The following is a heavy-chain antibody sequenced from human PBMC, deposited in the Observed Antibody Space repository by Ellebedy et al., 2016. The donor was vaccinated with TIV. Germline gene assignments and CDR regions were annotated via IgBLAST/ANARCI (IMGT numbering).Heavy chain of an antibody. D-gene: IGHD2-15*01. J-gene: IGHJ4*02. Sequence: GESLKISCAASGFTFSDYWMSWVRQAPGKGLEWVAVIWYDGSNKYYADSVKGRFTISRDNSKNTLYLQMNSLRAEDTAVYYCARDLRRLYGGSCVDYWGQGTLVTVSS. CDR3: ARDLRRLYGGSCVDY. V-gene: IGHV3-33*08. CDR2: IWYDGSNK. CDR1: GFTFSDYW.